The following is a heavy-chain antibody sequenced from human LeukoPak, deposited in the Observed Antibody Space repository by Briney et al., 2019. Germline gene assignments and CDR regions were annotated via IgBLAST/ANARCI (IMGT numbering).Heavy chain of an antibody. CDR3: ARRAGAYSHPYDY. J-gene: IGHJ4*02. V-gene: IGHV3-23*01. Sequence: GGSLRLSCAASGFTFSSYAMSWVRQAPGKGLEWVSSISGSGGSTYYADSVKGRFTISRDISKITLYLQMNSLRAEDTAVYYCARRAGAYSHPYDYWGQGTLVTVSS. CDR2: ISGSGGST. D-gene: IGHD4/OR15-4a*01. CDR1: GFTFSSYA.